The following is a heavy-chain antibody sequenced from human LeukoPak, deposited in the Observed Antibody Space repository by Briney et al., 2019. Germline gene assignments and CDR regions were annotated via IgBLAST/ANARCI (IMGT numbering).Heavy chain of an antibody. CDR3: AKDPRQVVTGLDY. CDR2: INWNGGST. V-gene: IGHV3-20*04. D-gene: IGHD2-21*02. CDR1: GFTFDDYG. Sequence: GGSLRLSCAASGFTFDDYGMSWVRQAPGKGLEWVSGINWNGGSTGYADSVKGRFTISRDNSKNTLYLQMNSLRAEDTAVYYCAKDPRQVVTGLDYWGQGTLVTVSS. J-gene: IGHJ4*02.